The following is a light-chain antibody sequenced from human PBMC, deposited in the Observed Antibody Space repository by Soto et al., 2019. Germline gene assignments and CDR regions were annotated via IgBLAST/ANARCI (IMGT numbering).Light chain of an antibody. CDR3: QQYNSYTSWT. CDR1: QSINSW. Sequence: DIPMTQSPSTLSAFVGDRVTITCRASQSINSWLAWYQQKPGKAPKLLIYKASSLESGVPSRFSGSGSGTEFTLTINSLQPDDFATYYCQQYNSYTSWTFGQGTKVEIK. CDR2: KAS. J-gene: IGKJ1*01. V-gene: IGKV1-5*03.